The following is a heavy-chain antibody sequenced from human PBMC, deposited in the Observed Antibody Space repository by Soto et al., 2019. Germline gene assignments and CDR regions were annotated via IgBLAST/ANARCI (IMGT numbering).Heavy chain of an antibody. CDR2: INPNSGGT. J-gene: IGHJ3*02. D-gene: IGHD3-22*01. Sequence: ASVKVSCKASGYTFTGYYMHWVRQAPGQGLEWMGWINPNSGGTNYAQKFQGWVTMTRDTSISTAYMELSRLRSDDTAVYYCAREDYYDSSGRGFDIWGQGTMVTVSS. CDR3: AREDYYDSSGRGFDI. CDR1: GYTFTGYY. V-gene: IGHV1-2*04.